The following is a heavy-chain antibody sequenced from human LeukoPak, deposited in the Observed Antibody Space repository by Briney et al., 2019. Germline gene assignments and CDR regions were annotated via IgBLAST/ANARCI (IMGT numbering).Heavy chain of an antibody. D-gene: IGHD3/OR15-3a*01. Sequence: GGSLRFSCAASGFTFSSYSMHWVRQAPGKGLEWLTLISYHGSNKDYTDSVKGRFTISRDNSKNTLFLQMNSLRTEDTAIYFCARSPERLGQGYLDSWGQGTLVTVSS. CDR3: ARSPERLGQGYLDS. V-gene: IGHV3-30*04. CDR2: ISYHGSNK. CDR1: GFTFSSYS. J-gene: IGHJ4*02.